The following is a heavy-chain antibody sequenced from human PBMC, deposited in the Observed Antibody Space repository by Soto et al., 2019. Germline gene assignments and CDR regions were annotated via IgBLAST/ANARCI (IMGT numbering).Heavy chain of an antibody. V-gene: IGHV5-10-1*01. CDR1: GYSSTSYW. D-gene: IGHD3-22*01. CDR2: IDPSDSYT. CDR3: ARQYYDSSRYHYGMDV. Sequence: LKISCKGSGYSSTSYWISWVRQIPGKGLEWMGRIDPSDSYTNYSPSFQGHVTISADKSIITAYLHWSRLKALDIPMYYRARQYYDSSRYHYGMDVWGQGTTVTVSS. J-gene: IGHJ6*02.